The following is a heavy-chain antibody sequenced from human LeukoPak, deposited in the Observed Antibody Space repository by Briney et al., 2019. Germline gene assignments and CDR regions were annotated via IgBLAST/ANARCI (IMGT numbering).Heavy chain of an antibody. V-gene: IGHV3-23*01. J-gene: IGHJ4*02. Sequence: GGSLRLSCAASGFSFINYAMSWVRQAPGKGLEWVSVIRGGGVNIFYAESVKGRFTISRDDSKNTVYLQMNSLRAEDTAVYYCAKDPIYYAPAAPYYFDYWGQGTLVTVSS. CDR1: GFSFINYA. CDR2: IRGGGVNI. D-gene: IGHD2-2*01. CDR3: AKDPIYYAPAAPYYFDY.